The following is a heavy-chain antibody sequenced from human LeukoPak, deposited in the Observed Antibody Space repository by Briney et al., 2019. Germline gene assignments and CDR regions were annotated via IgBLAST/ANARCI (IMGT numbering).Heavy chain of an antibody. CDR1: GGSISSYY. D-gene: IGHD6-19*01. CDR2: IYYSGST. Sequence: SEILSLTCTVSGGSISSYYWSWIRQPPGKGLEWIGYIYYSGSTNYNPSLKSRVTISVDTSKNQFSLKLSSVTAADTAVYYCARDSGYSSGWYIDYWGQGTLVTVSS. J-gene: IGHJ4*02. CDR3: ARDSGYSSGWYIDY. V-gene: IGHV4-59*01.